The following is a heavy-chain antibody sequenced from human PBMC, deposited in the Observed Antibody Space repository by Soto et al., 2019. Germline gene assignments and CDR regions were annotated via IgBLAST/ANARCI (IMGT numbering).Heavy chain of an antibody. CDR3: ARDRRRYSGYGPLFYYYYGMDV. CDR2: IIPIFGTA. Sequence: SVKVSCKASGGTFSSYAISWVRQAPGQGLEWMGGIIPIFGTANYAQKFQGRVTITADESTSTAYMELSSLRSEDTAVYYCARDRRRYSGYGPLFYYYYGMDVWGQGTTVTVSS. CDR1: GGTFSSYA. V-gene: IGHV1-69*13. D-gene: IGHD5-12*01. J-gene: IGHJ6*02.